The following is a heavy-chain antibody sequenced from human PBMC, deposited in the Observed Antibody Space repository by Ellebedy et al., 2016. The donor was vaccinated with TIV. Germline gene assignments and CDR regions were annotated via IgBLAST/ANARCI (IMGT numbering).Heavy chain of an antibody. V-gene: IGHV4-59*12. Sequence: SETLSLXCTVSGGSISSYYWSWIRQPPGKGLEWIGYIYYSGSTNYNPSLKSRVTISVDTSKNQFSLKLSSVTAADTAVYYCARDPKYYYDSSGFEYFQHWGQGTLVTVSS. D-gene: IGHD3-22*01. CDR3: ARDPKYYYDSSGFEYFQH. CDR1: GGSISSYY. J-gene: IGHJ1*01. CDR2: IYYSGST.